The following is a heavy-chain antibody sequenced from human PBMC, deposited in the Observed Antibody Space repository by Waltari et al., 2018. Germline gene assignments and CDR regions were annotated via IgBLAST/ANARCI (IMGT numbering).Heavy chain of an antibody. Sequence: QVQLVQSGAAMKKPGSSLKVSCKASGGTFSSYAFSWLRQAPGQGLEWMGGIIPILGIANYAQKFQGRVTMTADECTSTAYMELSSLRSEDTAVYYCARGSDCSGGSCYSSGRYYFDYWGQGTLVTVSS. V-gene: IGHV1-69*04. CDR2: IIPILGIA. J-gene: IGHJ4*02. CDR3: ARGSDCSGGSCYSSGRYYFDY. CDR1: GGTFSSYA. D-gene: IGHD2-15*01.